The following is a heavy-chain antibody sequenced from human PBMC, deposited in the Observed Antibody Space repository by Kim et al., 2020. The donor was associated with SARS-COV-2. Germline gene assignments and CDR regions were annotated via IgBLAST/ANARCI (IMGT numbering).Heavy chain of an antibody. Sequence: ASVKVSCKASGYTFTSYAMHWVRQAPGQRLEWMGWINAGNGNTKYSQKFQGRVTITRDTSASTAYMELSSLRSEDTAVYYCAIGPSGWPTRVGYYFDYWGQGTLVTVSS. CDR2: INAGNGNT. D-gene: IGHD6-19*01. CDR3: AIGPSGWPTRVGYYFDY. J-gene: IGHJ4*02. V-gene: IGHV1-3*01. CDR1: GYTFTSYA.